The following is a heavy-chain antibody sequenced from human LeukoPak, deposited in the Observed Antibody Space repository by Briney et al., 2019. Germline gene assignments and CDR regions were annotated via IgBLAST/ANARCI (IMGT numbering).Heavy chain of an antibody. CDR3: AKDRIVGVMSGIDY. D-gene: IGHD1-26*01. CDR1: AFTFSSYA. CDR2: ISFDGSNE. V-gene: IGHV3-30*18. J-gene: IGHJ4*02. Sequence: GRTLRLSCATSAFTFSSYAMYWVRQAPGKGLEWVAGISFDGSNEYYADSVTGRFTISRDNPQNTLYLLMNSLRAEDTAMYYCAKDRIVGVMSGIDYWGQGTLVTVSS.